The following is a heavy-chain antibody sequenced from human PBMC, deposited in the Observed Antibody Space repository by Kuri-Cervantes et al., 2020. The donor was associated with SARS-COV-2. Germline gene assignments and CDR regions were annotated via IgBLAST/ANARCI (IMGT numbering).Heavy chain of an antibody. CDR1: GLTFSSYA. CDR2: ISGSGGST. D-gene: IGHD5-24*01. Sequence: GGSLRLSCAASGLTFSSYAMSWVRQAPGKGLEWVSAISGSGGSTYYADSVKGRFTISRDNSKSTLYLQMNSLRAEDTALYYCAKDMGRWLQRTYFDYWGQGTLVTVSS. CDR3: AKDMGRWLQRTYFDY. V-gene: IGHV3-23*01. J-gene: IGHJ4*02.